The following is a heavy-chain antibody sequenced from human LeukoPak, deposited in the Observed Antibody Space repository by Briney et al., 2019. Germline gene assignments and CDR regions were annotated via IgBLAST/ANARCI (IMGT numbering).Heavy chain of an antibody. CDR2: IYYSGST. Sequence: SETLSLTCTVSGGSIRSSSYYWGWIRQPPGKGLEWIGSIYYSGSTYYNPSLTSRVTIAVDPLKNQLSLKLSSVTAPDTAVYYCARHPTLTTLDYWGQGTLATVSS. CDR3: ARHPTLTTLDY. J-gene: IGHJ4*02. CDR1: GGSIRSSSYY. D-gene: IGHD4-17*01. V-gene: IGHV4-39*01.